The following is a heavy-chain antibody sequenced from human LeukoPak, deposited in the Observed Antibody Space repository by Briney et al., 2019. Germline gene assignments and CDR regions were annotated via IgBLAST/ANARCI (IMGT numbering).Heavy chain of an antibody. J-gene: IGHJ2*01. CDR2: INHSGST. Sequence: SETLSLTCAVYGGSFSGYYWSWIRQPPGKGLEWIGEINHSGSTNYNPSLKSRVTISLDTSKNQFSLKLSSVTAAATAVYYCARDLVGATPWWYFDLWGRGTLVTVSS. D-gene: IGHD1-26*01. V-gene: IGHV4-34*01. CDR3: ARDLVGATPWWYFDL. CDR1: GGSFSGYY.